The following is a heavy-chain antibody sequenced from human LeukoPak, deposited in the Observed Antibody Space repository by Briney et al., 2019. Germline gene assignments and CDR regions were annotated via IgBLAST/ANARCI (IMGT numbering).Heavy chain of an antibody. Sequence: GGSLRLSCTASACTFSSYAMHWVRQAPGKGLEWVAVIPYDGSNEYYADSVKGRFTISRDNSKNTLYLQMNSMRAEDKAVYYYAKEGGGKATWIVYRGEGTLVTVSS. D-gene: IGHD2-15*01. CDR3: AKEGGGKATWIVY. CDR1: ACTFSSYA. CDR2: IPYDGSNE. J-gene: IGHJ4*02. V-gene: IGHV3-30-3*02.